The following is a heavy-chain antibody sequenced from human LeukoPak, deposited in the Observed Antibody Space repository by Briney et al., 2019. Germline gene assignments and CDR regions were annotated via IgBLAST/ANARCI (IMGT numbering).Heavy chain of an antibody. CDR2: INPNSGGS. V-gene: IGHV1-2*02. D-gene: IGHD5-24*01. J-gene: IGHJ4*02. Sequence: GASVKISCKASGYTFTNYYMHWVRQAPGQGLEWMGWINPNSGGSNYAQKFQGRVTMTSDTSINTAYMELSRLISDDTAEYYCAGDGYNSRRFFDYWGQGTLVTVSS. CDR3: AGDGYNSRRFFDY. CDR1: GYTFTNYY.